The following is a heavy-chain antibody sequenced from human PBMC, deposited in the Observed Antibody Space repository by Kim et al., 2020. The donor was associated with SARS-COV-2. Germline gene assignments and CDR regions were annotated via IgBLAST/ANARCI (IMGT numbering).Heavy chain of an antibody. J-gene: IGHJ5*02. Sequence: GGSLRLSCAASGFTFSSYGMHWVRQAPGKGLEWVAVISYDGSNKYYADSVKGRFTISRDNSKNTLYLQMNSLRAEDTAVYYCAKDAIQLVKITTYNWFDPWGQGTLVTVSS. D-gene: IGHD5-18*01. CDR3: AKDAIQLVKITTYNWFDP. CDR1: GFTFSSYG. V-gene: IGHV3-30*18. CDR2: ISYDGSNK.